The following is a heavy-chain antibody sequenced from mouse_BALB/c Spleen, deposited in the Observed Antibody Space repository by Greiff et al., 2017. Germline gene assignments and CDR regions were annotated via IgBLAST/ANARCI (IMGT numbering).Heavy chain of an antibody. CDR1: GFTFSDYY. Sequence: EVMLVESGGGLVKPGGSLKLSCAASGFTFSDYYMYWVRQTPEKRLEWVATISDGGSYTYYPDSVKGRFTISRDNAKNNLYLQMSSLKSEDTAMYYCARAPPGFAYWGQGTLVTVSA. CDR3: ARAPPGFAY. CDR2: ISDGGSYT. V-gene: IGHV5-4*02. J-gene: IGHJ3*01.